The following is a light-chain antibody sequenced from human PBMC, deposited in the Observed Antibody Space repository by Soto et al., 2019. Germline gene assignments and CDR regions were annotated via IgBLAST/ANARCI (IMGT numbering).Light chain of an antibody. CDR1: QSIGSY. CDR2: SAS. J-gene: IGKJ2*01. V-gene: IGKV1-39*01. Sequence: DIPMTQSPSSLSASVGDRVTITCRASQSIGSYLSWYQQKPGKAPELLIYSASSLVSGVPSRFSGGGSGTDFTLTISSLQPEDFATYYCQQSNVAPRTFGQGTKLEIK. CDR3: QQSNVAPRT.